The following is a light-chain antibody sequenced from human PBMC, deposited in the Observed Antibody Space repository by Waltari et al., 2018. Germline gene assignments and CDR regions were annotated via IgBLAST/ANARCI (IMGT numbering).Light chain of an antibody. J-gene: IGKJ2*01. Sequence: DIQMTQSPSSLSTSVGDRVTITCRASQTISSYLNWYQQKPGKAPKLQIYAATNLQSGLTSRFSGSGSGTDFTLTITNPQPEDSGTYYCQQSYITPYTFGQGTALEIK. V-gene: IGKV1-39*01. CDR2: AAT. CDR3: QQSYITPYT. CDR1: QTISSY.